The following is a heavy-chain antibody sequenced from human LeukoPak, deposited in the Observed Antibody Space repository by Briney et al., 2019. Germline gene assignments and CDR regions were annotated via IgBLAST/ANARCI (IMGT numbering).Heavy chain of an antibody. D-gene: IGHD4-23*01. J-gene: IGHJ3*01. V-gene: IGHV1-69*06. CDR3: ARVAQWELRALDV. CDR1: GGRFKSYG. Sequence: GASVKVSCKTIGGRFKSYGFSWVRQAPGQGLEWMGGIIPIFDRPNYAQKFEGRVTNTADKSTNTTYMEISSLTSDDTAVYYCARVAQWELRALDVWGRGTMVIVSS. CDR2: IIPIFDRP.